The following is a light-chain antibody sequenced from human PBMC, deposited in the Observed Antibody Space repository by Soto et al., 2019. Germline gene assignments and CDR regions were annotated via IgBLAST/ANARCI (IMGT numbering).Light chain of an antibody. CDR3: QTWGTGIVV. Sequence: QLVLTQSPSASASLGASVKGTCNLSSGHSNYAIAWHQQQPEQGPRYFMKPNSDGSHSKGDGIPDRFSGSSAGAERYLTISSLQSEDEADYYCQTWGTGIVVFGGGTKLTVL. CDR1: SGHSNYA. J-gene: IGLJ2*01. V-gene: IGLV4-69*01. CDR2: PNSDGSH.